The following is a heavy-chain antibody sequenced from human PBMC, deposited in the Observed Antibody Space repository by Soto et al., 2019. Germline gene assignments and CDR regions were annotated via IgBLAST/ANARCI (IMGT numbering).Heavy chain of an antibody. CDR1: GGSISSYY. J-gene: IGHJ6*03. Sequence: SETLSLTCTVSGGSISSYYWSWIRQPPGKGLEWIGYIYYSGSTNYNPSLKSRVTISVDTSKNQFSLKLSSVTAADTAVYYCARGTSYYYYYMDVWGKGATVTVSS. CDR3: ARGTSYYYYYMDV. V-gene: IGHV4-59*01. CDR2: IYYSGST.